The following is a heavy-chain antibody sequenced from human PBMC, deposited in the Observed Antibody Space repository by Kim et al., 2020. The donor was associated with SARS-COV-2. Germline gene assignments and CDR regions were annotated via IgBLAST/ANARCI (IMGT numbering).Heavy chain of an antibody. J-gene: IGHJ4*02. CDR2: IYYSGST. V-gene: IGHV4-59*08. CDR3: ARQRRTMVRGVIPLWFFGY. D-gene: IGHD3-10*01. CDR1: GGSISSYY. Sequence: SETLSLTCTVSGGSISSYYWSWIRQPPGKGLEWIGYIYYSGSTNYNPSLKSRVTISVDTSKNQFSLKLSSVTAADTAVYYCARQRRTMVRGVIPLWFFGYWGQGTLVTVSS.